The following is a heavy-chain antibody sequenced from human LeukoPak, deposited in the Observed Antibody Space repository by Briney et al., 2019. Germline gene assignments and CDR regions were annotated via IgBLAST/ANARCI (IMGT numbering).Heavy chain of an antibody. J-gene: IGHJ4*02. CDR1: GGTFSSYA. CDR2: IIPIFGIA. CDR3: ARQGQYLGY. Sequence: ASVKVSCKASGGTFSSYAISWVRQAPGQGLEWMGRIIPIFGIANYAQKFQGRVTITADKSTSTAYMELSSLRSEDTAVYYCARQGQYLGYWGQGTLVTVSS. D-gene: IGHD2-2*01. V-gene: IGHV1-69*04.